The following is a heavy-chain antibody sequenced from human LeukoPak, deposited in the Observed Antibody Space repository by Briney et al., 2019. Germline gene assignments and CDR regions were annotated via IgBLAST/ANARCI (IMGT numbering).Heavy chain of an antibody. D-gene: IGHD3-22*01. J-gene: IGHJ4*02. CDR1: GYTFTSHG. CDR2: ISAYNGNT. Sequence: ASVNVSCKASGYTFTSHGISWVRQAPGQGLEWMGWISAYNGNTNYAQKLQGRVTMTTDTSTSTAYMELRSLRSDDTAVYYCARDTPYYYDTSGYYYGVRDWGQGTLVIVSS. V-gene: IGHV1-18*01. CDR3: ARDTPYYYDTSGYYYGVRD.